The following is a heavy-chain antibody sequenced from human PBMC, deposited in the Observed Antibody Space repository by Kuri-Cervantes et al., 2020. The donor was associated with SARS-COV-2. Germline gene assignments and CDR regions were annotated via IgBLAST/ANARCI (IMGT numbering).Heavy chain of an antibody. CDR3: TTDPSPPYYYDSSGYSGY. CDR2: IKSKTDGGTT. J-gene: IGHJ4*02. D-gene: IGHD3-22*01. CDR1: GFTFSDYY. V-gene: IGHV3-15*01. Sequence: LSLTCAASGFTFSDYYMSWVRQAPGKGLEWVGRIKSKTDGGTTDYAAPVKGRFTISRDDSKNTLYLQMNSLKTEDTAVYYCTTDPSPPYYYDSSGYSGYWGQGALVTVSS.